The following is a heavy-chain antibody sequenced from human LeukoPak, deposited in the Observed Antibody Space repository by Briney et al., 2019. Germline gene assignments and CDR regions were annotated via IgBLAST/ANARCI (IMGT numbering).Heavy chain of an antibody. Sequence: SGTLSLTCAVSGGSISSSKWWSWVRQPPGKGLEWIGEIYHSGSTNYNPSLKSRVTISVDKSKNHFSLKVNSVTAADTAVYYCARRGYSYLYSYYFDYWGQGTLVTVSS. J-gene: IGHJ4*02. CDR1: GGSISSSKW. CDR3: ARRGYSYLYSYYFDY. D-gene: IGHD5-18*01. V-gene: IGHV4-4*02. CDR2: IYHSGST.